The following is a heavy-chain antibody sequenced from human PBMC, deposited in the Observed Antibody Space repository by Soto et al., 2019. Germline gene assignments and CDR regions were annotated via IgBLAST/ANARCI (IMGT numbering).Heavy chain of an antibody. J-gene: IGHJ6*02. V-gene: IGHV3-33*01. CDR3: ARDSVGEYSSSMYYYYGMDV. D-gene: IGHD6-6*01. CDR1: GFTFSSYG. Sequence: QVQLVESGGGVVQPGRSLRLSCAASGFTFSSYGMHWVRQAPGKGLEWVAVIWYDGSNKYYADSVKGRFTISRDNSKNTLYLQMNSLRAEDTAVYYCARDSVGEYSSSMYYYYGMDVWGQGTTVTVSS. CDR2: IWYDGSNK.